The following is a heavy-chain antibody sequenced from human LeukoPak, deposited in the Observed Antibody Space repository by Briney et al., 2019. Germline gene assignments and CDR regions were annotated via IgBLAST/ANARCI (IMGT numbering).Heavy chain of an antibody. CDR3: AKWPEGATPKFHH. CDR1: GFTFSSYA. CDR2: ISASGHAT. Sequence: GGSLRLSCAASGFTFSSYAMSWVRQAPGKGLEAPGKGLEWVSTISASGHATYYPDSVRGRFTISRDNSKSTLHLQMDSLRAEDSALYYCAKWPEGATPKFHHWGQGTLVTVSS. J-gene: IGHJ4*02. D-gene: IGHD1-26*01. V-gene: IGHV3-23*01.